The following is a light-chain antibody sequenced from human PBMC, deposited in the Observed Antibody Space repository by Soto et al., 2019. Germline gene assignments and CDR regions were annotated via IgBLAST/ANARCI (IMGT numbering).Light chain of an antibody. J-gene: IGKJ1*01. V-gene: IGKV3-15*01. CDR1: LFIANH. CDR3: HQYSNTFRT. Sequence: IMVTHSQATLSVSPCERVTFYLKASLFIANHLAWYQHKPGQSPRLLIHAASTGAPGVPARFSGSGSGTEFTLTISNLQAEDSAVYHCHQYSNTFRTFGQGTKV. CDR2: AAS.